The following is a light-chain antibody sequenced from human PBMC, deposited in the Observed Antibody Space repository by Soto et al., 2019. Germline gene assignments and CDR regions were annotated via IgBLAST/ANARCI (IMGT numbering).Light chain of an antibody. CDR1: QSVSSRY. Sequence: EIVLTQSPGTLSLSPGDRATLTCRASQSVSSRYLDWYQQKPGQAPRLLIYGASSRATGIPDRFSGSGSGTDFTLTISRLEAEDIAVYYCQQYGNSPLTFGEGTKVEIK. J-gene: IGKJ1*01. CDR2: GAS. V-gene: IGKV3-20*01. CDR3: QQYGNSPLT.